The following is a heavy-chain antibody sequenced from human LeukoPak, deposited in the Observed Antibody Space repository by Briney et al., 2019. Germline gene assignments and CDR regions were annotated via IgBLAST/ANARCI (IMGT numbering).Heavy chain of an antibody. D-gene: IGHD1-14*01. J-gene: IGHJ4*02. Sequence: GGSLRLSCAAPGFTFDDYAMHWVRQAPGKGVEWVSGISWNSGSIGYADSVKGRFTISRANAKNSLYLQMNSLRAEDTAIYYCVRGDRYFFDYWGQGTLVTVSS. CDR2: ISWNSGSI. V-gene: IGHV3-9*01. CDR1: GFTFDDYA. CDR3: VRGDRYFFDY.